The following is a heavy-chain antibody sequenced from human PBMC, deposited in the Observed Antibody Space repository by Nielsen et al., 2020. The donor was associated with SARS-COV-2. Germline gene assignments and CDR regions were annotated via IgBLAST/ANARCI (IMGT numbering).Heavy chain of an antibody. V-gene: IGHV4-61*01. CDR3: ARESFRRYYASSGYIDY. D-gene: IGHD3-22*01. CDR1: GGSVSSGSYY. Sequence: SETLSLTYTVSGGSVSSGSYYWSWIRQPPGKGLEWIGYIYYSGSTNYNPSLKSRVTISVDTSKNQFSLKLSSVTAADTAVYYCARESFRRYYASSGYIDYWGQGTLVTVSS. CDR2: IYYSGST. J-gene: IGHJ4*02.